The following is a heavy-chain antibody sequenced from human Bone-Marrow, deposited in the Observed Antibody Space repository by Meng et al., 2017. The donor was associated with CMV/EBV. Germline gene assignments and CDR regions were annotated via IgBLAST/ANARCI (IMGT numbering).Heavy chain of an antibody. J-gene: IGHJ4*02. CDR3: AKGFDVVVVAATPGY. CDR2: ISGSGGST. D-gene: IGHD2-15*01. Sequence: GESLKISCAASGFTFSSYAMSWVRQAPGKGLEWVSAISGSGGSTYYADSVKGRFTISRDNSKNTLYLQMNSLRAEDTAVYYCAKGFDVVVVAATPGYWGQATLVTVSS. CDR1: GFTFSSYA. V-gene: IGHV3-23*01.